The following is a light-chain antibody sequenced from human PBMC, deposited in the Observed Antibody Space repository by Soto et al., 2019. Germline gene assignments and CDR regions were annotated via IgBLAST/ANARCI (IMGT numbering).Light chain of an antibody. J-gene: IGKJ5*01. CDR3: QQRSNWIT. CDR2: AAS. CDR1: QGISSY. Sequence: DIQLTQSPSFLSASVGDRVTITCRASQGISSYLAWYQQKPGKAPKLLIYAASTLQSGVPSRFSGSGSGTEFTLTISSLQSEEFAVYYCQQRSNWITFGQGTRLEIK. V-gene: IGKV1-9*01.